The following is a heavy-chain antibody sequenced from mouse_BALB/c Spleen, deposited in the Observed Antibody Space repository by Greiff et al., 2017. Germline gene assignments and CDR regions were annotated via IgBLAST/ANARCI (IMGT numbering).Heavy chain of an antibody. CDR2: ILPGSGST. CDR3: ARQLGLRYYFDY. Sequence: QVQLKQSGAELMKPGASVKISCKATGYTFSSYWIEWVKQRPGHGLEWIGEILPGSGSTNYNEKFKGKATFTADTSSNTAYMKLSSLTSEDSAVYYCARQLGLRYYFDYWGQGTTLTVSS. CDR1: GYTFSSYW. J-gene: IGHJ2*01. D-gene: IGHD3-1*01. V-gene: IGHV1-9*01.